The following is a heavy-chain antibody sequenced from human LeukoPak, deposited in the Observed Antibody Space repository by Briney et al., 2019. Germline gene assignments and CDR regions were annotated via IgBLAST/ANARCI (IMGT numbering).Heavy chain of an antibody. Sequence: PSETLSLTCTVSGGSITSYYWSWIRQPPGKGLEWIWYIYYSGSTNYNPSPKSRVTISVDTSKNQFFLKLSSVTAEDTAVYCCARRERGSWSFDYWGQGTLVTVSS. CDR1: GGSITSYY. CDR2: IYYSGST. D-gene: IGHD6-13*01. CDR3: ARRERGSWSFDY. J-gene: IGHJ4*02. V-gene: IGHV4-59*08.